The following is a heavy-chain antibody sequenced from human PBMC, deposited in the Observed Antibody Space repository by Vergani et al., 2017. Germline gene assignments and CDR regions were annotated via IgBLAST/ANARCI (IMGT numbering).Heavy chain of an antibody. CDR3: ARSLLVAGGYYMDV. J-gene: IGHJ6*03. CDR2: MNPNSGNT. Sequence: QVQLVQSGAEVKKPGASVKVSCKASGYTFTSYDINWVRQATGQGLEWMGWMNPNSGNTGYAQKFKGRVTMTRTTSISTAYMELSSLRSEDTAVYYCARSLLVAGGYYMDVWGKGTTVTVSS. CDR1: GYTFTSYD. D-gene: IGHD3-10*01. V-gene: IGHV1-8*01.